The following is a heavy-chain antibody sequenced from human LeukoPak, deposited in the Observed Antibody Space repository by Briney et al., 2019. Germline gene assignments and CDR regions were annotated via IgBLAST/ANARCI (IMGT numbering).Heavy chain of an antibody. Sequence: ASVKVSCKASGYTFTGYYMHWVRQAPGQGLEWMGWINPNSGGTNYAQKFQGRVTMTRDTSISTAYMELSRLRSDDTAVYYCAREGDGAAAAEGDYYYYMDVWGKGTTVTVSS. CDR1: GYTFTGYY. V-gene: IGHV1-2*02. J-gene: IGHJ6*03. CDR3: AREGDGAAAAEGDYYYYMDV. D-gene: IGHD6-13*01. CDR2: INPNSGGT.